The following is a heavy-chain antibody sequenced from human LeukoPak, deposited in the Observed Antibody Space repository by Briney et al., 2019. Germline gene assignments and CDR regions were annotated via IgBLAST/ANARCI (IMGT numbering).Heavy chain of an antibody. D-gene: IGHD3-10*01. V-gene: IGHV4-39*02. Sequence: SETLSLTCNVSGGSINTNNYYWGWIRQPPGKGLEWIGSIYHSGFAYYNPSLKSRVTISVDLSRNQFSLKLNSVTAADTAVYYCARDDYGSGSYYNRWFDPWGQGTLVTVSS. J-gene: IGHJ5*02. CDR3: ARDDYGSGSYYNRWFDP. CDR1: GGSINTNNYY. CDR2: IYHSGFA.